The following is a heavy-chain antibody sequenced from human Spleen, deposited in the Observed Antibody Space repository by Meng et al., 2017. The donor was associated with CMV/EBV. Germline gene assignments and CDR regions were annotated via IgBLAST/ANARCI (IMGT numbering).Heavy chain of an antibody. D-gene: IGHD2-2*01. CDR2: IRYDGSNK. J-gene: IGHJ6*02. CDR1: GFTFSSYG. CDR3: AKDLLGYCSSTSCYYYYGMDV. Sequence: GESLKISCAASGFTFSSYGMYWVRQAPGKGLEWVAFIRYDGSNKYYADSVKGRFTISRDNSKNTLYLQMNSLRAEDTAVYYCAKDLLGYCSSTSCYYYYGMDVWGQGTTVTVSS. V-gene: IGHV3-30*02.